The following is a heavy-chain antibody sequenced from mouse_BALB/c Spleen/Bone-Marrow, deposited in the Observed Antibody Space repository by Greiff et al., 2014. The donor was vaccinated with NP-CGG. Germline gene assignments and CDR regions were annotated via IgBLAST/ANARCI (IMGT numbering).Heavy chain of an antibody. CDR1: GFNIKDTY. D-gene: IGHD1-1*01. Sequence: VQLKQSGAELVKPGASVKLSCTASGFNIKDTYMHWVKQRPEQGLEWIGRIDPANGNTKYDPKFQGKATITADTSSNTAYLQLSSLTSEDTDVYYCAIYYYGSSGFAYWGQGTLVTVSA. J-gene: IGHJ3*01. CDR2: IDPANGNT. CDR3: AIYYYGSSGFAY. V-gene: IGHV14-3*02.